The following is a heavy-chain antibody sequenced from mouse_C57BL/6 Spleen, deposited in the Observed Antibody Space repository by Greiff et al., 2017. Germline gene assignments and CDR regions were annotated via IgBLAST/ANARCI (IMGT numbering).Heavy chain of an antibody. D-gene: IGHD1-1*01. CDR2: ISSGSSTI. J-gene: IGHJ1*03. CDR1: GFTFSDYG. V-gene: IGHV5-17*01. Sequence: DVQLVESGGGLVKPGGSLKLSCAASGFTFSDYGMHWVRQAPEKGLEWVAYISSGSSTIYYADTVKGRFTISRDNAKNTLFLQMTSLRSEDTAMYYCARETYGSRRYFDVWGTGTTVTVSS. CDR3: ARETYGSRRYFDV.